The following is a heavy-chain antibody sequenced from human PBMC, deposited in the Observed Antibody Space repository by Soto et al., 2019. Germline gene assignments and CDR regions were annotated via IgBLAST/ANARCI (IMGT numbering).Heavy chain of an antibody. Sequence: VMLSESGGGLVQPGESLRLSCRASGFTFNDYAMAWVRQAPGKGLERVSSLTGSGHRPYYADSGQGRFAISRDNSKKILYLQVHSVRVEDTANYYCAKDVEITVATSFAFDVWGQGTTVVVSS. J-gene: IGHJ3*01. V-gene: IGHV3-23*01. CDR2: LTGSGHRP. D-gene: IGHD3-16*01. CDR1: GFTFNDYA. CDR3: AKDVEITVATSFAFDV.